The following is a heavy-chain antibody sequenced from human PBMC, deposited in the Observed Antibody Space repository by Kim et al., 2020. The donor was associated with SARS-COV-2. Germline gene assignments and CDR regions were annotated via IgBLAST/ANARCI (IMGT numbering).Heavy chain of an antibody. J-gene: IGHJ4*02. CDR3: ARQLTAFGTPHLDY. V-gene: IGHV4-39*01. Sequence: YNPSLKGRLTISVDTYMNQFYLMLTSVTVADTAVYYCARQLTAFGTPHLDYWGQGALVTVSS. D-gene: IGHD5-18*01.